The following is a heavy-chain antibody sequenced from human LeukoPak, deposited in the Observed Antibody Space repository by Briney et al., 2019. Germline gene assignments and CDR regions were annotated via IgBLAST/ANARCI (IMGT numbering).Heavy chain of an antibody. CDR3: AKERPGNCQHPACDCDS. V-gene: IGHV3-23*01. Sequence: AGSLRLSCAASGFTFSNSVMHWVRHAPGKGLEWVAGIRGSGDVAYYADSVQGRFAISRDNSRNTPYLQMHSLRAEDTAVYYCAKERPGNCQHPACDCDSWGQGTLVTASS. CDR2: IRGSGDVA. CDR1: GFTFSNSV. D-gene: IGHD4-23*01. J-gene: IGHJ4*02.